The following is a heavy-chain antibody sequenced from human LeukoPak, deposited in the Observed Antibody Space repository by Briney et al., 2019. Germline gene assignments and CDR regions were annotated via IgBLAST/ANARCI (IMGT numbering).Heavy chain of an antibody. V-gene: IGHV1-2*02. CDR2: INPNSGGT. CDR3: ARLFGSSSEDWFGP. D-gene: IGHD6-6*01. CDR1: GYTFTGYY. J-gene: IGHJ5*02. Sequence: ASVKVSCKASGYTFTGYYMHWVRQAPGQGLEWMGWINPNSGGTNYAQKFQGRVTMTRDTSISTAYMELSRLRSDDTAVYYCARLFGSSSEDWFGPWGQGTLVTVSS.